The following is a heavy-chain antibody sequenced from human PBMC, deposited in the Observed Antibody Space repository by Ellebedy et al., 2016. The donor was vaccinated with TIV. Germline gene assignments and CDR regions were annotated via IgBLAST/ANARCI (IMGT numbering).Heavy chain of an antibody. CDR2: IVVGSGNT. D-gene: IGHD2-2*01. CDR1: GFTFTSSA. V-gene: IGHV1-58*01. CDR3: ARVGVPAANIDY. Sequence: SVKVSXXASGFTFTSSAVQWVRQARGQRLEWIGWIVVGSGNTNYAQKFQERVTITRDMSTSTAYMELSSLRSEDTAVYYCARVGVPAANIDYWGQGTLVTVSS. J-gene: IGHJ4*02.